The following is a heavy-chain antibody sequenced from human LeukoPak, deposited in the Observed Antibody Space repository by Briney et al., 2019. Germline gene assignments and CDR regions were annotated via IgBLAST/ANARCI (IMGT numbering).Heavy chain of an antibody. D-gene: IGHD2-2*01. CDR2: IFHSGNT. CDR1: DYRFRDDYF. CDR3: ARVYCSTSGCYHRRADTYYAMDV. Sequence: SETLSLTCTVSDYRFRDDYFWAWIRQPPGKGLEWIGNIFHSGNTYYSPSLNNRVTISLDMSTNQFSLKLNSVTAADTAVYYCARVYCSTSGCYHRRADTYYAMDVWGTGTTVTVSS. J-gene: IGHJ6*04. V-gene: IGHV4-38-2*02.